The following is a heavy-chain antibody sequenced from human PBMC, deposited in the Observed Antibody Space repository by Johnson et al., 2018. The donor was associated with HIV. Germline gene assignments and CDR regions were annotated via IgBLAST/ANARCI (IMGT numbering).Heavy chain of an antibody. CDR2: IRYDGSNK. CDR1: AFTFSRCG. Sequence: QVQLVESGGGVVQSGGSLRLSCAASAFTFSRCGMHWVRQAPGKGLEWVSFIRYDGSNKYYADSVKGRFTISRDNSKNMLYLQMNSLRAEDTAVYYCARDQSSRQAFDIWGQGTMVTVAS. V-gene: IGHV3-30*02. D-gene: IGHD6-6*01. J-gene: IGHJ3*02. CDR3: ARDQSSRQAFDI.